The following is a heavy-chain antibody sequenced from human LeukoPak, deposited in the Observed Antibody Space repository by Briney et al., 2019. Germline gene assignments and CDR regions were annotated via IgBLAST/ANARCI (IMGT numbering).Heavy chain of an antibody. CDR3: AKDQGYSYGYGFDY. CDR2: ISSSSSTI. J-gene: IGHJ4*02. V-gene: IGHV3-48*01. CDR1: GFTFSSYS. D-gene: IGHD5-18*01. Sequence: PGGSLRLSCAASGFTFSSYSMNWVRQAPGEGLEWVSYISSSSSTIYYADSVKGRFTISRDNSKNTLYLRMNSLRAEDTAVYYCAKDQGYSYGYGFDYWGQGTLVTVSS.